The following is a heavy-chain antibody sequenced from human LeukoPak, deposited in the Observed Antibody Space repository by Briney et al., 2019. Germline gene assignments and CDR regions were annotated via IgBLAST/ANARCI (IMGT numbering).Heavy chain of an antibody. J-gene: IGHJ6*03. CDR3: ARGDAGGSWYGPYYYYYYMDV. V-gene: IGHV1-8*01. CDR2: MNPNSGNT. D-gene: IGHD6-13*01. Sequence: GASVKVSCKASGYAFTSYDINWVRQATGQGLEWMGWMNPNSGNTGYAQKFQGRVTMTRNTSISTAYMELSSLRSEDTAVYYCARGDAGGSWYGPYYYYYYMDVWGKGTTVTISS. CDR1: GYAFTSYD.